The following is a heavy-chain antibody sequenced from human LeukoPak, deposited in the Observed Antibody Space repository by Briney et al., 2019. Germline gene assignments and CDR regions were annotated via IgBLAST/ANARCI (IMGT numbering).Heavy chain of an antibody. CDR2: ISSSSSYI. V-gene: IGHV3-21*01. D-gene: IGHD6-6*01. CDR3: ARDLIAAYFDY. Sequence: PGGSLRLSCAASGFTFSSYAMSWVRQAPGKGLEWVSSISSSSSYIYYADSVKGRFTISRDNAKNSLYLQMNSLRAEDTAVYYCARDLIAAYFDYWGQGTLVTVSS. J-gene: IGHJ4*02. CDR1: GFTFSSYA.